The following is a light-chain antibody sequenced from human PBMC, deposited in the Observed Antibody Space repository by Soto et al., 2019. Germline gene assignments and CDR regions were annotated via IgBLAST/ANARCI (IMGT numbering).Light chain of an antibody. V-gene: IGKV4-1*01. J-gene: IGKJ4*01. CDR2: WAS. CDR3: QQYFDVPFT. Sequence: IVMTRSPDSLAVSMGERATMNCKCSRSVLYKSNNKNHLAWYQQKPGQPPQLIIYWASTRESGVPERFSGSGSGTDFTLTISSLEAEDVAFYWCQQYFDVPFTFGGGTKVDIK. CDR1: RSVLYKSNNKNH.